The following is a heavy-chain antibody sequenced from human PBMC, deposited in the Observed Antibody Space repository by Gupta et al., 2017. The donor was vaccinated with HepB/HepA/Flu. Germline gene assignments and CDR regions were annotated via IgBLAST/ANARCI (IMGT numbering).Heavy chain of an antibody. CDR3: ARSGNPTSCGVDIPLGV. CDR2: ISSNGGST. D-gene: IGHD3-3*01. CDR1: GFTFSSYA. J-gene: IGHJ6*03. Sequence: EVQLVESGEGLVQPGGSLRLSCAASGFTFSSYAMHWVRQAPGKGLEYVSAISSNGGSTYYADSVKGRFTISRDNSKNTLYLQMGSLRAEDMAVYYCARSGNPTSCGVDIPLGVWGKGTTVTVSS. V-gene: IGHV3-64*02.